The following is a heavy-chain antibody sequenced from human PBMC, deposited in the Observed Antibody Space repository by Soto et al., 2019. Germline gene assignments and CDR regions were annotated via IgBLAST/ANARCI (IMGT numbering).Heavy chain of an antibody. D-gene: IGHD6-13*01. Sequence: SETLSLTCTVSGGSVSSSGSHYWGWIREPPGQGLEWIGSIYPSGSTYSNPSLKSRVTISVDTSKNQFSLKLSSVTAADTAVYYCARFDSSSWYYYGMDVWGQGTTVTVS. CDR2: IYPSGST. J-gene: IGHJ6*02. CDR3: ARFDSSSWYYYGMDV. V-gene: IGHV4-39*07. CDR1: GGSVSSSGSHY.